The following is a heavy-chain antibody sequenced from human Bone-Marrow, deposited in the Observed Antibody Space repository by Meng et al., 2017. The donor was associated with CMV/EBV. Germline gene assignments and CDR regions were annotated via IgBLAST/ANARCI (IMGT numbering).Heavy chain of an antibody. Sequence: GESLKISCAASGSTFSSYAMHWVRQAPGKGLEWVAVISYDGSNKYYADSVKGRFTISRESAKNSLYLQMNSLRAGDTAVYYCARVGQSLYGMAFWGPGNTVNGAS. J-gene: IGHJ6*02. CDR1: GSTFSSYA. D-gene: IGHD3-16*01. V-gene: IGHV3-30*14. CDR2: ISYDGSNK. CDR3: ARVGQSLYGMAF.